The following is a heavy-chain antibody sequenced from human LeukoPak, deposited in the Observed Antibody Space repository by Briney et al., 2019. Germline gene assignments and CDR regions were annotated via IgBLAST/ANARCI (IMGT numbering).Heavy chain of an antibody. CDR3: ARPDYSSSWRFDY. Sequence: GASVRVSCKASEYTFTGYYMHWVRQAPGQGLEWMGWINPNSGGTNYAQKFQGRVTMTRDTSISTAYMELSRLRSDDTAVYYCARPDYSSSWRFDYWGQGTLVTVSS. CDR2: INPNSGGT. J-gene: IGHJ4*02. CDR1: EYTFTGYY. D-gene: IGHD6-13*01. V-gene: IGHV1-2*02.